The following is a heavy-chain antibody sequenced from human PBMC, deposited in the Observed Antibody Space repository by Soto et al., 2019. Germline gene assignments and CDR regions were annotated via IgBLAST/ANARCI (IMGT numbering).Heavy chain of an antibody. V-gene: IGHV4-31*03. J-gene: IGHJ6*02. CDR3: ARDGAQLPNYYYYGMDV. Sequence: QVQLQESGPGLVKPSQTLSLTCTVSGGSISSGGYYWSWIRQHPGKGLEWIGYIYYSGSTYYNPSLKSRVTISVDTSKNQFSLKLSSVTAADTAVYYCARDGAQLPNYYYYGMDVWGQGTTVTVSS. CDR2: IYYSGST. CDR1: GGSISSGGYY. D-gene: IGHD2-2*01.